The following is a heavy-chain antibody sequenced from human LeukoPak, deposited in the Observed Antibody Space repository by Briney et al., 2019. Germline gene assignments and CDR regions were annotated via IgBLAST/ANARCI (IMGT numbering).Heavy chain of an antibody. CDR3: ARGPIVGPTKGFDP. D-gene: IGHD1-26*01. CDR2: IYSGGAT. V-gene: IGHV3-53*01. J-gene: IGHJ5*02. CDR1: GFIVSSNY. Sequence: GGSLRLSCAASGFIVSSNYMSGVRQAPGKGLEWVSVIYSGGATYYADSVKGRFTISRDNSKNMLYLQMNSLRAEDTAVYYCARGPIVGPTKGFDPWGQGTLVTVSS.